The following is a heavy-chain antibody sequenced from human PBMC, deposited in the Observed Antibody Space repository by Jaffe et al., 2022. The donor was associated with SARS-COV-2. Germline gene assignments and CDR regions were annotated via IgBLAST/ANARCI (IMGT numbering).Heavy chain of an antibody. CDR1: GYTFTSYD. Sequence: QVQLVQSGAEVKKPGASVKVSCKASGYTFTSYDINWVRQATGQGLEWMGWMNPNSGNTGYAQKFQGRVTMTRNTSISTAYMELSSLRSEDTAVYYCARRANGQWELLLAHFDYWGQGTLVTVSS. J-gene: IGHJ4*02. CDR2: MNPNSGNT. D-gene: IGHD1-26*01. V-gene: IGHV1-8*01. CDR3: ARRANGQWELLLAHFDY.